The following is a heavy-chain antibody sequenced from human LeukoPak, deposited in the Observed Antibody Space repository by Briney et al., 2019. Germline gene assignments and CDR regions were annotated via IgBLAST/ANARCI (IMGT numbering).Heavy chain of an antibody. CDR2: IIPIFGTA. CDR1: GGTFSSYA. V-gene: IGHV1-69*01. D-gene: IGHD2-2*01. J-gene: IGHJ5*02. Sequence: AASVKVSCKASGGTFSSYAISWVRQAPGQGLEWIGGIIPIFGTANYAQKFQGRVTITADESTSTAYMELSSLRSEDTAVYYCARDYPIVVVPAARAGNWFDPWGQGTLVTVSS. CDR3: ARDYPIVVVPAARAGNWFDP.